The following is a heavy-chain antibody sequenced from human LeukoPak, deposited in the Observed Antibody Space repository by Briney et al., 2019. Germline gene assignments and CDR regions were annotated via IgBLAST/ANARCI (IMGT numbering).Heavy chain of an antibody. D-gene: IGHD3-10*01. Sequence: SGTLSLTCTVSGGSIGSNDWWSWVRQAPGKGLEWIGEIHHSESTVYNPSLQSRATILLDKSRNQFSLNLSSVTAADTAVYYCAGTNFFGSGPLYWGQGILVPVSS. V-gene: IGHV4-4*02. CDR1: GGSIGSNDW. J-gene: IGHJ4*02. CDR2: IHHSEST. CDR3: AGTNFFGSGPLY.